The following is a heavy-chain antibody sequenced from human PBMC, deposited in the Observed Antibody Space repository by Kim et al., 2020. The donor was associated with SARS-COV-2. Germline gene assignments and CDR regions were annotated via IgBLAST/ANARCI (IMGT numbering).Heavy chain of an antibody. CDR3: ARGDCSSTSCSHYFLDF. CDR2: IKIKAHSYTS. Sequence: GGSLRLSCAASGFTFSDRYMDWVRQAPGKGLEWVGRIKIKAHSYTSEYAASVQGRFTISRDDSENSLYLQMNSLKTGDTAVYYCARGDCSSTSCSHYFLDFGGQGTLVAVSS. CDR1: GFTFSDRY. D-gene: IGHD2-2*01. J-gene: IGHJ4*02. V-gene: IGHV3-72*01.